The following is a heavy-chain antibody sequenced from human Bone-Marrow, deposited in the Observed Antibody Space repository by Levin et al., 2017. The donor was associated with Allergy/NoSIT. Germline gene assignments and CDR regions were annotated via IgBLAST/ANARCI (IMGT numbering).Heavy chain of an antibody. CDR1: GFIFSDYY. CDR2: ISPSSGTT. J-gene: IGHJ3*01. D-gene: IGHD5-24*01. CDR3: ARFAEYFQSRGVNDALDV. V-gene: IGHV3-11*01. Sequence: SGGSLRLSCAASGFIFSDYYLTWIRQAPGKGLEWISYISPSSGTTYYADSVKGRFTISWDSAQKSLHLQMNSLRAGDAAVYYCARFAEYFQSRGVNDALDVWGQGTRVSVSA.